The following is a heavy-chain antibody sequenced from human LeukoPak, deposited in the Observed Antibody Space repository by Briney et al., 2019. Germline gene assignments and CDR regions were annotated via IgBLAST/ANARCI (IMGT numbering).Heavy chain of an antibody. J-gene: IGHJ4*02. CDR1: GFTFSSYS. CDR3: ARVKTTVTTLRY. D-gene: IGHD4-17*01. Sequence: GGSLRLSCAASGFTFSSYSMNWVRQAPGKGLVWVSRINSDGSSTSYADSVKGRFTISRDNAKNTLYLQMNSLRAEDTAVYYCARVKTTVTTLRYWGQGTLVTVSS. V-gene: IGHV3-74*01. CDR2: INSDGSST.